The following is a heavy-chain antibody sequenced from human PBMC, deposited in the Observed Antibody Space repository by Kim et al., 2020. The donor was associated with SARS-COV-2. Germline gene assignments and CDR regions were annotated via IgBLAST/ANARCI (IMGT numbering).Heavy chain of an antibody. Sequence: GGSLRLSCAASGFTFSSYAMSWVRQAPGKGLEWVSAISGSGGSTYYADSVKGRFTISRDNSKNTLYLQMNSLRAEDTAVYYCAKDLKAGYYDSSGYYSPFDYWGQGTLVTVSS. V-gene: IGHV3-23*01. J-gene: IGHJ4*02. CDR3: AKDLKAGYYDSSGYYSPFDY. CDR1: GFTFSSYA. CDR2: ISGSGGST. D-gene: IGHD3-22*01.